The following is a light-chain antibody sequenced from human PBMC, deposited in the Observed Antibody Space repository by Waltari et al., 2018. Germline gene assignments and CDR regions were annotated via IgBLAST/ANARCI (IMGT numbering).Light chain of an antibody. J-gene: IGLJ2*01. Sequence: QSALTQPPSASGPPGQSVTISCPGPNSDVGGYDFVSWYQQPPGKAPKLMIYAVSKRPSGVPDRFSGSKSGNTASLTVSGLQADDEADYYCCSYAGGNNLLFGGGTKLTVL. CDR3: CSYAGGNNLL. CDR2: AVS. CDR1: NSDVGGYDF. V-gene: IGLV2-8*01.